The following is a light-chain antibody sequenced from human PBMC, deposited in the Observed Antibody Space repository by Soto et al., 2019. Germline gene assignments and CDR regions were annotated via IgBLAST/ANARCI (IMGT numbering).Light chain of an antibody. V-gene: IGKV3-20*01. CDR2: AAS. J-gene: IGKJ5*01. CDR3: QQYGYSPIT. CDR1: QSVSSSH. Sequence: EIVLTQSPGTLSLSPGERATLSWRASQSVSSSHLACYQHKPGQAPRLLIYAASSRATGSPERLSGGGYGTDLTITISRLQNEDFAVYYCQQYGYSPITFGQGTRLEIK.